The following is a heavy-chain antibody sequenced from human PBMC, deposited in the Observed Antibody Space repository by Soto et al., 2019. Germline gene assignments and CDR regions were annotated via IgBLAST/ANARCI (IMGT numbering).Heavy chain of an antibody. CDR1: GFTFVSYG. Sequence: GGSLRLSCAACGFTFVSYGIHWFGQSPGKGLEWVAVISYDGSNKYYADSVKGRFTISRDNSKNTLYLQMNSLRAEDTAVYYCANILEMATIYYYGMDVWGQGTTVTVSS. CDR2: ISYDGSNK. V-gene: IGHV3-30*18. D-gene: IGHD5-12*01. J-gene: IGHJ6*02. CDR3: ANILEMATIYYYGMDV.